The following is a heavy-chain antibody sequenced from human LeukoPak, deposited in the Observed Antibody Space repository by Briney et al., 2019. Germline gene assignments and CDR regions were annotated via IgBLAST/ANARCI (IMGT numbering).Heavy chain of an antibody. CDR1: GFTFSSYS. CDR3: ARDGAYCSGGSCYYYYGMDV. CDR2: ISSSSSYI. D-gene: IGHD2-15*01. J-gene: IGHJ6*02. Sequence: PGGSLRLSCAASGFTFSSYSMNWVRQAPGKGLEWVSSISSSSSYIYYADSVKGRFTISRDNAKNSLYLQMNSLRAEDTAVYYCARDGAYCSGGSCYYYYGMDVWGQGTTVTVSS. V-gene: IGHV3-21*01.